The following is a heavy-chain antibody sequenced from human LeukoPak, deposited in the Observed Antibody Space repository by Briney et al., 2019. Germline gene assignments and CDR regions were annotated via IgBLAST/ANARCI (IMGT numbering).Heavy chain of an antibody. D-gene: IGHD4-11*01. Sequence: ASETLSLTCTVSGGSVSSGSYYWSWIRQPPGKGLEWVGYIYYSGSTTYNPSLKSRVTTSVDTSKNQFSLQLSSVTAADTAVYYCARMYSNYFDYWGQGSLVTVSS. J-gene: IGHJ4*02. V-gene: IGHV4-61*01. CDR3: ARMYSNYFDY. CDR1: GGSVSSGSYY. CDR2: IYYSGST.